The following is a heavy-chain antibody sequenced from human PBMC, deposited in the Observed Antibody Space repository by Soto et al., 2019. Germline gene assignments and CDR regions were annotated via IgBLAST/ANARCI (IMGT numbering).Heavy chain of an antibody. Sequence: ASVKVSCKASGYTFTGYYMHWVRQAPGQGLEWMGWINPNSGGTNYAQKFQGRVTMTRDTSISTAYMELSRLRSDDAAVYYCATTSGYSYSNWFDPWGQGTLVTVSS. CDR1: GYTFTGYY. CDR3: ATTSGYSYSNWFDP. J-gene: IGHJ5*02. D-gene: IGHD3-3*01. CDR2: INPNSGGT. V-gene: IGHV1-2*02.